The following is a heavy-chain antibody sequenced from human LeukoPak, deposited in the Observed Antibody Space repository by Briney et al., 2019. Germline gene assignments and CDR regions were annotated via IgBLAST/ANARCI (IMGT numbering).Heavy chain of an antibody. CDR3: ATEGGSGSYYGDDAFDM. CDR2: INSDGSST. Sequence: PGGSLRLSCAASGFTFNSFWMHWVRQAPGKGLVWVSHINSDGSSTSYADSVKGRFTISRDDSKNTLSLQMNSLKTEDTAVYYCATEGGSGSYYGDDAFDMWGQGTVVTVSS. V-gene: IGHV3-74*01. D-gene: IGHD3-10*01. CDR1: GFTFNSFW. J-gene: IGHJ3*02.